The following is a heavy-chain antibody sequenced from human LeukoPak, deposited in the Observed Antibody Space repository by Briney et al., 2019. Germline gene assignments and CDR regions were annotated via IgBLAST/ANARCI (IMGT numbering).Heavy chain of an antibody. Sequence: SETLSLTCAVSGGSIDSSSYYWGWIRQPPGKGLEWIGEINHSGVTNYKPSLKSRVTISVDTSKNQFSLKLSSVTAADTAVYYCVRPPFCSDTSCFRAFNIWGRGTMVTVSS. CDR3: VRPPFCSDTSCFRAFNI. CDR2: INHSGVT. CDR1: GGSIDSSSYY. J-gene: IGHJ3*02. V-gene: IGHV4-39*01. D-gene: IGHD2-2*01.